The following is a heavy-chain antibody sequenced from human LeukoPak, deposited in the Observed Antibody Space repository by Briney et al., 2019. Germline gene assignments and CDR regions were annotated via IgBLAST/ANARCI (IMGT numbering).Heavy chain of an antibody. J-gene: IGHJ4*02. CDR1: GGSISSGDYY. CDR2: IYYSGST. D-gene: IGHD3-22*01. V-gene: IGHV4-30-4*01. Sequence: SETLSLTCTVSGGSISSGDYYWSWIRQPPGKGLEWIGYIYYSGSTYYNPSLKSRVTISVDTSKNQFSLKLSSVTAADTAVYYCARLSYDSSGWDFDYWGQGTLVTVSS. CDR3: ARLSYDSSGWDFDY.